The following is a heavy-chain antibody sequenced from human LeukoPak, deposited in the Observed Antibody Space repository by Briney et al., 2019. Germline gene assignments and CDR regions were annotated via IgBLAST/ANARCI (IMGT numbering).Heavy chain of an antibody. J-gene: IGHJ5*02. CDR2: IYYSGST. V-gene: IGHV4-30-4*08. CDR3: AGYPYSSGWYWFDP. D-gene: IGHD6-19*01. CDR1: GGSISSGDYY. Sequence: SETLSLTCTVSGGSISSGDYYWSWIRQPPGKGLEWIGYIYYSGSTYYNPSLKSRVTISVDTSKNQFSLKLSSVTAADTAVYYCAGYPYSSGWYWFDPWGQGTLVTVSS.